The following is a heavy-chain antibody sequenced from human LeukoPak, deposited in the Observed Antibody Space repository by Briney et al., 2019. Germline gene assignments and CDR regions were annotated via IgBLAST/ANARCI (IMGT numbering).Heavy chain of an antibody. Sequence: SETLSLTCAVYGGSFSGYYWSWIRQPPGKGLEWIGEINHSGSTNYNPSLKSRVTISVDTSKNQFSLKLSSVTAADTAVYYCARGLNYYGSGSYYNDLYYYGMDVWGQGTTVTVSS. V-gene: IGHV4-34*01. CDR1: GGSFSGYY. J-gene: IGHJ6*02. CDR2: INHSGST. D-gene: IGHD3-10*01. CDR3: ARGLNYYGSGSYYNDLYYYGMDV.